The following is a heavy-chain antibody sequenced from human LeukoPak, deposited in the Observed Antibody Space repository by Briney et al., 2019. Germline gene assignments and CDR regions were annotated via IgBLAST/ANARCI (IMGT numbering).Heavy chain of an antibody. V-gene: IGHV4-59*01. CDR2: IYYSGST. Sequence: SETLSLTCTVSGDSISNYYRSWIRQPPGKGLEWIGYIYYSGSTKYNPSLKRRVTISAGTSKNQFSLKLSSVTAADTAVYYCATFVYDSSGYDAFDIWGQGTMVTVSS. J-gene: IGHJ3*02. CDR3: ATFVYDSSGYDAFDI. CDR1: GDSISNYY. D-gene: IGHD3-22*01.